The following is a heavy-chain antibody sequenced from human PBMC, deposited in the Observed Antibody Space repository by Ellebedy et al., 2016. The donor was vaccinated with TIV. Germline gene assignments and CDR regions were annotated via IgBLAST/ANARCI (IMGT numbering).Heavy chain of an antibody. Sequence: GESLKISXAASGFTFSNYGMHWVRQAPGKGLEWVAVISYDGSEKYYVDSVKGRFTISRDNSKNTLYLQMNSLRAEDTAVYYCARDPPTVDWGQGTLVTVSS. V-gene: IGHV3-30*03. CDR3: ARDPPTVD. J-gene: IGHJ4*02. CDR1: GFTFSNYG. D-gene: IGHD4-11*01. CDR2: ISYDGSEK.